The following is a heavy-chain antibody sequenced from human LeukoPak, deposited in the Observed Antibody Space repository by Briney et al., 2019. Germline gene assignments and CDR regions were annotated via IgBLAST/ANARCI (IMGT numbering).Heavy chain of an antibody. D-gene: IGHD1-1*01. V-gene: IGHV3-21*04. CDR2: ISSSSSYI. CDR1: GFTFSSYS. J-gene: IGHJ4*02. CDR3: ARGYNSFDS. Sequence: PGGSLRLSCAASGFTFSSYSMNWVRQAPGKGLEWVSSISSSSSYIYYADSVKGRFTISRDNAKNSLLLQMNSLKTEDTAVYYCARGYNSFDSWGQGTLVTVSS.